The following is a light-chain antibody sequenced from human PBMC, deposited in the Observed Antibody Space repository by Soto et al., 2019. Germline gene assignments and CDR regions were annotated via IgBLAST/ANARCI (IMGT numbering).Light chain of an antibody. CDR1: QTISSY. V-gene: IGKV1-8*01. J-gene: IGKJ1*01. CDR3: QHYYSYPRA. CDR2: TAS. Sequence: QMSQSPSTFSVSVGNRVSITFRASQTISSYLAWYQQKPGKAPKLLIYTASTLQSGVPSRFSGSGSGTDFTLTISCLQSEDFATYYCQHYYSYPRAFGQGTKVDI.